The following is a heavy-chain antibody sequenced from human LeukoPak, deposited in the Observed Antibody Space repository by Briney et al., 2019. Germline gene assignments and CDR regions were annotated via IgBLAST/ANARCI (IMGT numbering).Heavy chain of an antibody. D-gene: IGHD2-15*01. CDR3: ARVLIGGGRSFDY. Sequence: QPGGSLRLSCAASGFTFSSYAMHWVRQAPGKGLEWVAVISYDGSNKYYADSVKGRFTISRDNSKNTLYLQMNSLRAEDTAVYYCARVLIGGGRSFDYWGQGTLVTVSS. V-gene: IGHV3-30-3*01. CDR2: ISYDGSNK. CDR1: GFTFSSYA. J-gene: IGHJ4*02.